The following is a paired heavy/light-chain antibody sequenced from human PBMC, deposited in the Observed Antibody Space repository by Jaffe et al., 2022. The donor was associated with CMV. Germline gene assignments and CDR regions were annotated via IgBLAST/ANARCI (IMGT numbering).Heavy chain of an antibody. V-gene: IGHV4-4*07. J-gene: IGHJ6*02. CDR3: ARDKFYGSGSYYSPDRTEYYYYGMDV. Sequence: QVQLQESGPGLVKPSETLSLTCTVSGGSISSYYWSWIRQPAGKGLEWIGRIYTSGSTNYNPSLKSRVTMSVDTSKNQFSLKLSSVTAADTAVYYCARDKFYGSGSYYSPDRTEYYYYGMDVWGQGTTVTVSS. D-gene: IGHD3-10*01. CDR1: GGSISSYY. CDR2: IYTSGST.
Light chain of an antibody. CDR3: QQSYSTRSWT. V-gene: IGKV1-39*01. J-gene: IGKJ2*02. CDR1: QSISSY. CDR2: AAS. Sequence: DIQMTQSPSSLSASVGDRVTITCRASQSISSYLNWYQQKPGKAPKLLIYAASSLQSGVPSRFSGSGSGTDFTLTISSLQPEDFATYYCQQSYSTRSWTFGQGTKLEIK.